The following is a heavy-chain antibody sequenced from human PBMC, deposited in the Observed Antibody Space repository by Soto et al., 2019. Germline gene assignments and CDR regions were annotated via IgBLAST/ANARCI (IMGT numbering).Heavy chain of an antibody. V-gene: IGHV1-69*13. J-gene: IGHJ6*02. CDR1: GGTFRSYA. CDR3: AKNTVTTIAGGYYYYAMDA. Sequence: ASVKVSCKASGGTFRSYAISWVRQAPGQGLEWMGGIIPMFGTPSFAQKYQGRVSITADESTRTAYMELTSLRSEDTAVYYCAKNTVTTIAGGYYYYAMDAWGQGTTVTVSS. D-gene: IGHD5-12*01. CDR2: IIPMFGTP.